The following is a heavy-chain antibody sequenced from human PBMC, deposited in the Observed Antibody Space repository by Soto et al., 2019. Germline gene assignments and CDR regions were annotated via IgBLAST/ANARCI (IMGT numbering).Heavy chain of an antibody. V-gene: IGHV3-9*01. CDR1: GFTFDDYA. CDR2: SSWNSGSI. D-gene: IGHD5-18*01. Sequence: GGSLRLSCAASGFTFDDYAMHWVRHAPGKGLEWVSGSSWNSGSIGYADSVKGRFTISRDNAKNSLYLQMNSLRAEDTALYYCAKGLRGYSYGFSRPFDYWGQGTLVTVSS. J-gene: IGHJ4*02. CDR3: AKGLRGYSYGFSRPFDY.